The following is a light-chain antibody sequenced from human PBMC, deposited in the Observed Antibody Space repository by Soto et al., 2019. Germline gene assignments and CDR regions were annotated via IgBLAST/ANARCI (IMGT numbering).Light chain of an antibody. CDR3: AAWDDSLSGPV. CDR2: RNN. CDR1: SSNIGSNY. J-gene: IGLJ2*01. Sequence: QSVLTQPPSAAGTPGQRVTISCSGSSSNIGSNYVYWYQQLPVTAPKLLIYRNNQRPSGVPDRFSGSKSGTSASLAISGLRSEDEADCYCAAWDDSLSGPVFGGGTKLTVL. V-gene: IGLV1-47*01.